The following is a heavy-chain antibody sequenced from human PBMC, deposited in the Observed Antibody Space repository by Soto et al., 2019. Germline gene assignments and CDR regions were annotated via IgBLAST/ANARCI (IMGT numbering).Heavy chain of an antibody. V-gene: IGHV3-74*01. CDR3: AIQDCTNDVCLEAAVTVGGALES. CDR1: GFTFRKFW. D-gene: IGHD2-8*01. CDR2: ISSDGTTT. Sequence: VQLVQSGGGLAQPGKSLRLSCAASGFTFRKFWMHWVRQVPGKGPVWVSYISSDGTTTDYADSVKGRFTISRDNAKDTLYLQMDSLRAEDTAVYYCAIQDCTNDVCLEAAVTVGGALESRGQGTLVTVSS. J-gene: IGHJ1*01.